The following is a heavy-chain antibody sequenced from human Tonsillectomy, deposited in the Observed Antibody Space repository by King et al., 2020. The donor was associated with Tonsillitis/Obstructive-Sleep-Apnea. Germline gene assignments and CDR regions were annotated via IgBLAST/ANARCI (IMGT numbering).Heavy chain of an antibody. D-gene: IGHD1-26*01. CDR3: AKDSERGLKPDN. J-gene: IGHJ4*02. Sequence: VQLVESGGGVVQPGRSLRLSCAASGFTFSSYGMHWVRQAPGKGLEWVAVISKAGRNKHYADSVKGRFTISRYTPKNTQYLQMNSLRAEDTAVYYCAKDSERGLKPDNWGQGALVTVSS. V-gene: IGHV3-30*18. CDR1: GFTFSSYG. CDR2: ISKAGRNK.